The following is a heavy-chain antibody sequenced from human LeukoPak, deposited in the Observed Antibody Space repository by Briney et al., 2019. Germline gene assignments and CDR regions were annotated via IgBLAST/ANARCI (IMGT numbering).Heavy chain of an antibody. D-gene: IGHD2-21*02. J-gene: IGHJ4*02. CDR3: AKDGPADCGGDCYSPDY. CDR1: GYTFIDYY. Sequence: ASVNVSCKASGYTFIDYYIHWVRQAPGQGLDWMGWINPNSGATNYPQKFQGRITMTRDTSISTAYMVLSRLRSDDTAMYYCAKDGPADCGGDCYSPDYWGQGSLVTVSS. CDR2: INPNSGAT. V-gene: IGHV1-2*02.